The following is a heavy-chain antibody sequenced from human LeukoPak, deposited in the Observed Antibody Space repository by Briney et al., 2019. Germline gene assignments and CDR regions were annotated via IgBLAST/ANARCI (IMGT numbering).Heavy chain of an antibody. CDR3: ARDPRGEYQLLLSY. CDR1: GFTFSSYA. V-gene: IGHV3-23*01. J-gene: IGHJ4*02. D-gene: IGHD2-2*01. CDR2: ISGSGGST. Sequence: GGSLRLSCAASGFTFSSYAMSWVRQAPGKGLEWVSAISGSGGSTYYADSVKGRFTISRDNSKNTVYVQMNSLRAEDTAVYYCARDPRGEYQLLLSYWGQGTLVTVSS.